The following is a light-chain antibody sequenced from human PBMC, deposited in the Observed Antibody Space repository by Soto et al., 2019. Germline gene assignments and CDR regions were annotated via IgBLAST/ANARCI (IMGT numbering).Light chain of an antibody. V-gene: IGLV1-47*02. CDR1: SSDIGAYDY. Sequence: QSALTQPASVSGSPGQSITISCSGTSSDIGAYDYVSWYQQHPGRAPKLLIYSNNQRPSGVPDRFSGSKSGTSASLAISGLRSDDESDYYCAAWDDSLSGHVVFGGGTKLTVL. CDR2: SNN. J-gene: IGLJ2*01. CDR3: AAWDDSLSGHVV.